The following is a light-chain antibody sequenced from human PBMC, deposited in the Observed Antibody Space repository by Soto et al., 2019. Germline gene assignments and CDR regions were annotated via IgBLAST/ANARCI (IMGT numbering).Light chain of an antibody. CDR1: SSDVGRYNR. J-gene: IGLJ2*01. CDR2: EVN. Sequence: QSVLTQPPSVSGSPGQSDTISYTGTSSDVGRYNRVSWYQQSPGTAPKLMIYEVNDRPSGVPDRFSGSKSGNTASLTISGLQAEDEGDYYCSSGTTSSTLIFGGGTKLTVL. CDR3: SSGTTSSTLI. V-gene: IGLV2-18*02.